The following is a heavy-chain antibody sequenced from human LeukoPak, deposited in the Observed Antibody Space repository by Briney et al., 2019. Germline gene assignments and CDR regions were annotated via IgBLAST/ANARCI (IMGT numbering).Heavy chain of an antibody. D-gene: IGHD3-16*02. Sequence: PSETLSLTCTVSGGSISSYYWSWIRQPPGKGLEWIGYIYYSGSTNYNPSLKSRVTISVDTSKNQFSLKLSSVTAADTAVYYCARDMGGVIAYWGQGTLVTVSS. V-gene: IGHV4-59*12. CDR2: IYYSGST. J-gene: IGHJ4*02. CDR1: GGSISSYY. CDR3: ARDMGGVIAY.